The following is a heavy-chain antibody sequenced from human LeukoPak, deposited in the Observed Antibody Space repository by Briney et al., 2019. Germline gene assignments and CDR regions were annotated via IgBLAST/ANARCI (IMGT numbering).Heavy chain of an antibody. CDR2: ISYDGSNK. D-gene: IGHD6-19*01. Sequence: GGSLRLSCAASGFTFSNYAMHWVRQAPGKGLEWVAVISYDGSNKYYADSVKGRFTISRDNSKNTLYLQMNSLRAEDTAVYYCARVGDSGAVAHGMDVWGQGTTVTVSS. CDR1: GFTFSNYA. CDR3: ARVGDSGAVAHGMDV. V-gene: IGHV3-30-3*01. J-gene: IGHJ6*02.